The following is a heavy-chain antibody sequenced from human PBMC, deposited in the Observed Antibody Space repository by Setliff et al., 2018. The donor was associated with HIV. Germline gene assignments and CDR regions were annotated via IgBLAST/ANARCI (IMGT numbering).Heavy chain of an antibody. CDR1: GGSISSYY. CDR2: IHTSGST. Sequence: PSETLSLTCTVSGGSISSYYWSWIRQPAGKGLEWIGHIHTSGSTNYHPSLKSRVTISLDTSRNQVSLKMSSVTAADTAVYYCAREVVYCAGDCYRLDSWGQGTLVTVSS. CDR3: AREVVYCAGDCYRLDS. V-gene: IGHV4-4*07. D-gene: IGHD2-21*02. J-gene: IGHJ4*02.